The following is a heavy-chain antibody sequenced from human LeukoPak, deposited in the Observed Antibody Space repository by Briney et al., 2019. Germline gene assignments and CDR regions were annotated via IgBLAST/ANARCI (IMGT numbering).Heavy chain of an antibody. J-gene: IGHJ4*02. V-gene: IGHV3-33*01. Sequence: GRSLRLSCAASGFTFSHYGMHWVRQAPGMGLEWVAVIWFHGGEIHYPDSVKGRFTISRDNSKNTLYLQMDNLRADDTAVYYCVRGSGGNGYGYWGDFWGQGTLVTVS. CDR2: IWFHGGEI. CDR3: VRGSGGNGYGYWGDF. CDR1: GFTFSHYG. D-gene: IGHD2-15*01.